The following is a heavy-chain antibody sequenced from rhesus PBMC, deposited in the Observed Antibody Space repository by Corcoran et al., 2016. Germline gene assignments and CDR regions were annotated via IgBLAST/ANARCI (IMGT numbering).Heavy chain of an antibody. Sequence: EVQLVETGGGLVQPGGSLRLSCAASGFPFSSYCLSWVRQGPGRGVEWVSGISYTAGSKYYADSGKGRFTISRNNSKNTLSLQMNSLRAEDTAVYYCARKGCTGNGCYLFDYWGQGVLVTVSS. CDR3: ARKGCTGNGCYLFDY. CDR2: ISYTAGSK. V-gene: IGHV3S5*01. J-gene: IGHJ4*01. D-gene: IGHD2-21*01. CDR1: GFPFSSYC.